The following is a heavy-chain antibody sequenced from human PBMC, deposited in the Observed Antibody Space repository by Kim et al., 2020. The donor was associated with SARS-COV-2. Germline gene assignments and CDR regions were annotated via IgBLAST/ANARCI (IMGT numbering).Heavy chain of an antibody. CDR2: IYYSGST. CDR1: GGSVSSGSYY. D-gene: IGHD3-10*01. Sequence: SETLSLTCTVSGGSVSSGSYYWSWIRQPPGKGLEWIGYIYYSGSTNYNPSLKSRVTISVDTSKNQFSLKLSSVTAADTAVYYWARGFVPKPLMVRGRVYALDIWGQGTMVTVSS. J-gene: IGHJ3*02. CDR3: ARGFVPKPLMVRGRVYALDI. V-gene: IGHV4-61*01.